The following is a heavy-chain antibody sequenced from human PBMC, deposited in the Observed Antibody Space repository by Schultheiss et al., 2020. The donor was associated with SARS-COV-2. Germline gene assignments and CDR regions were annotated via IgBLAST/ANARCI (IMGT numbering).Heavy chain of an antibody. Sequence: SQTLSLTCTVSGGSISSYYWSWIRQPAGKGLEWIGRIYTSGSTYYNPSLKSRVTISVDTSKNQFSLKLSSVTASDTAMYYCAREGGPHTYDNVDHFYYYMGVWGKGTSVTVSS. J-gene: IGHJ6*03. CDR2: IYTSGST. D-gene: IGHD5-18*01. V-gene: IGHV4-4*07. CDR3: AREGGPHTYDNVDHFYYYMGV. CDR1: GGSISSYY.